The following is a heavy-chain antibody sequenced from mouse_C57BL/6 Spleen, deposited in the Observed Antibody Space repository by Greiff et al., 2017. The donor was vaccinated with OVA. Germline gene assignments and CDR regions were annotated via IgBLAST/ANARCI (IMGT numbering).Heavy chain of an antibody. V-gene: IGHV1-53*01. CDR3: ARQLRLQKGYYYY. D-gene: IGHD3-2*02. J-gene: IGHJ2*01. CDR2: INPSNGGT. CDR1: GYTFTSYW. Sequence: QVQLQQPGPELVKPGASVKLSCKASGYTFTSYWMHWVTQRPGQGLEWIGNINPSNGGTNYNEKFKSKATLTVDKSSSTAYMQRSSLTSEDSAVYYCARQLRLQKGYYYYRGQGTTLTVSS.